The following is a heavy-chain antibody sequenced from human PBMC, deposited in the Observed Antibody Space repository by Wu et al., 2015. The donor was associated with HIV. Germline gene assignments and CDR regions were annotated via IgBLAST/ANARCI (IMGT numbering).Heavy chain of an antibody. Sequence: QVQLVQSGAEIKKPGASMKVSCKASGYTFTSYDINWVRQAPGQGLEWMGWISPYNGNRNSAQKFQGRVTMTTDTSINTAYMELRRLRSDDTAVYFCARELGYAHGGTGYLRAFDMWGHGTMVTVSS. J-gene: IGHJ3*02. CDR1: GYTFTSYD. D-gene: IGHD3/OR15-3a*01. CDR3: ARELGYAHGGTGYLRAFDM. V-gene: IGHV1-18*01. CDR2: ISPYNGNR.